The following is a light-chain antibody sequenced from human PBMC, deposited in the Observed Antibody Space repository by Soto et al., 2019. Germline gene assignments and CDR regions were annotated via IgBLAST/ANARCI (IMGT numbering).Light chain of an antibody. V-gene: IGKV1-9*01. Sequence: IQLNQSPSSLSASGGDRATITGGASQGVRSYLAWFQQRPGKAPKLLIFGASTLQNGVPARFSGGGFGKEFTLTIISLQPEAFAPYYCHLVYTYPRTFGQGTKVDIK. CDR2: GAS. CDR1: QGVRSY. CDR3: HLVYTYPRT. J-gene: IGKJ1*01.